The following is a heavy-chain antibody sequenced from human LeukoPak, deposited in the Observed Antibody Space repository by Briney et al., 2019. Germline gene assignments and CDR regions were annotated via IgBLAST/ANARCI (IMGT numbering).Heavy chain of an antibody. CDR1: GGTFSSYA. V-gene: IGHV1-69*01. J-gene: IGHJ6*03. Sequence: SVKVSCKASGGTFSSYAISWVRQAPGQGLEWMGGIIPIFGTANYAQKFQGRVTITADESTGTAYMELSSLRSEDTAVYYCARVGGHYCSSTSCPLGSYYYYMDVWGKGTTVTVSS. D-gene: IGHD2-2*01. CDR3: ARVGGHYCSSTSCPLGSYYYYMDV. CDR2: IIPIFGTA.